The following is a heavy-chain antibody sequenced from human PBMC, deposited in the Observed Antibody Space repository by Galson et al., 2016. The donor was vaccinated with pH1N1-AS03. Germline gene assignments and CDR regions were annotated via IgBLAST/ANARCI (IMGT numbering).Heavy chain of an antibody. J-gene: IGHJ5*02. V-gene: IGHV3-23*01. CDR2: IGGIDSST. D-gene: IGHD3/OR15-3a*01. CDR1: GFTFSSSA. CDR3: ARGTGSPHWFDP. Sequence: SLRLSCAASGFTFSSSAMSWVRQAPGKGLEWVSGIGGIDSSTWYAESVKGRFTVSRDYSKNTVYLQLSSLRAEDTAIYYCARGTGSPHWFDPWGQGTFVTVSA.